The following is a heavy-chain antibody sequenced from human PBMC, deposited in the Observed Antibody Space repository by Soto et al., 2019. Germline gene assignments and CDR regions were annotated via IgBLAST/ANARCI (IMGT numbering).Heavy chain of an antibody. D-gene: IGHD1-26*01. Sequence: SETLSLTCTVSGGSISSYYWSWIRQPPGKGLEWIGYIYYSGSTNYNPSLKSRVTISVDTSKNQFSLKLSSVTAADTAVYYCARHEGDVGPYGMDVWGQGTTVTVSS. CDR1: GGSISSYY. V-gene: IGHV4-59*01. CDR2: IYYSGST. CDR3: ARHEGDVGPYGMDV. J-gene: IGHJ6*02.